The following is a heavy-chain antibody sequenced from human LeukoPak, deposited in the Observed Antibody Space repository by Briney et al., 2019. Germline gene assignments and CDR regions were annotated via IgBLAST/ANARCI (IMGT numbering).Heavy chain of an antibody. CDR3: ETGGDAFDI. V-gene: IGHV3-48*01. D-gene: IGHD2-15*01. Sequence: PGGSLRLSCAASGFTFSSYSMNWVRQAPGKGLEWVSYISSSSSTIYYADSVKGRFTISRDNAKNSLYLQMNSLRAEDTAVYYCETGGDAFDIWGQGTMVTVSS. CDR2: ISSSSSTI. CDR1: GFTFSSYS. J-gene: IGHJ3*02.